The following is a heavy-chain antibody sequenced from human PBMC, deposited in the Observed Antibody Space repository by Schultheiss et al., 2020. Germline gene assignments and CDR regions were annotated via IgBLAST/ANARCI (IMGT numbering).Heavy chain of an antibody. J-gene: IGHJ5*02. V-gene: IGHV4-39*01. CDR2: IYTSGST. CDR1: GGSISSSSYY. CDR3: ANGGYCSSTSCYFDP. D-gene: IGHD2-2*01. Sequence: SETLSLTCTVSGGSISSSSYYWGWIRQPPGKGLEWIGSIYTSGSTNYNPSLKSRVTISVDTSKNQFSLKLSSVTAADTAVYYCANGGYCSSTSCYFDPWGQGTLVTVSS.